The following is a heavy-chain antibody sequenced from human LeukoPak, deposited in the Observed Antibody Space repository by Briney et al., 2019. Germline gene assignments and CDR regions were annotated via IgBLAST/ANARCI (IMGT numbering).Heavy chain of an antibody. CDR3: AREKFRYFDL. CDR1: GYTLTGYY. J-gene: IGHJ2*01. Sequence: ASVKVSCKASGYTLTGYYMHWVRQAPGQGLEWMGWINPNSGGTNYAQKFQGRVTMTRDTSISTACMELSRLRSDDTAVYYCAREKFRYFDLWGRGTLVTVSS. V-gene: IGHV1-2*02. CDR2: INPNSGGT.